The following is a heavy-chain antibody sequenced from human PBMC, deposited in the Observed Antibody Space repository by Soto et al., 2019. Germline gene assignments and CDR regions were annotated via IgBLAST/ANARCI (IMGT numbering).Heavy chain of an antibody. Sequence: QVQLVQSGAEVKKPGSSVKVSCKASGGTFSSYAISWVRQAPGQGLEWMGGIIPIFGTANYAQKFQGRVTSTADESTSTAHRELSSLRSEDTAVYYCASAWNYGANWFDPWGQGTLVTVSS. J-gene: IGHJ5*02. CDR2: IIPIFGTA. D-gene: IGHD1-7*01. V-gene: IGHV1-69*12. CDR1: GGTFSSYA. CDR3: ASAWNYGANWFDP.